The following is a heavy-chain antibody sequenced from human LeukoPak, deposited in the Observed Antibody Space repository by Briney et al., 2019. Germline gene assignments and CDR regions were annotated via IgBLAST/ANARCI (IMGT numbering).Heavy chain of an antibody. D-gene: IGHD2-21*01. CDR1: VFSFIVYS. V-gene: IGHV3-30*02. Sequence: PGGSLRLSCAEPVFSFIVYSVCSIRQAPGKGLEWVAVIRHDGSNKYYADSVRGRLIISRDNAKNTLDLQMNSLRGEDTALYYCAIVCGENCCDDCWGQGTLVTVSA. CDR3: AIVCGENCCDDC. CDR2: IRHDGSNK. J-gene: IGHJ4*02.